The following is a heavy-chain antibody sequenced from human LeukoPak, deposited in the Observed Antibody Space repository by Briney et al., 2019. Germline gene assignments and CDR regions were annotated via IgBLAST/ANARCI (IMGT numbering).Heavy chain of an antibody. CDR2: IKQDGSEK. V-gene: IGHV3-7*01. J-gene: IGHJ6*02. CDR3: GRLVKGGGGDYYDSSGYPHGMDV. D-gene: IGHD3-22*01. Sequence: GGSLRLSCAASGFTFSSYWMSWVRQAPGKGLEWVANIKQDGSEKYYVDSVKGRFTISRDNAKNSLYLQMNSLRAEDTDVYYCGRLVKGGGGDYYDSSGYPHGMDVWGQGTTVTVSS. CDR1: GFTFSSYW.